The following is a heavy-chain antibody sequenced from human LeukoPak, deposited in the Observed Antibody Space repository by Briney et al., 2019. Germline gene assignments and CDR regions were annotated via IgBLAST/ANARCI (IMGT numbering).Heavy chain of an antibody. V-gene: IGHV1-18*01. Sequence: ASVKVSYKASGYTFTSYGISWVRQAPGQGLEWMGWISAYNGNTNYAQKLQGRVTMTTDTSTSTAYMELRSLRSDDTAVYYCASAPRGAAVPNYWGQGTLVTVSS. CDR3: ASAPRGAAVPNY. CDR1: GYTFTSYG. CDR2: ISAYNGNT. D-gene: IGHD6-13*01. J-gene: IGHJ4*02.